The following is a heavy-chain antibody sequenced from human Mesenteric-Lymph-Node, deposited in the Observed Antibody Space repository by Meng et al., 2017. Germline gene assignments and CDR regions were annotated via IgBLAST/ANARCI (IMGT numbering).Heavy chain of an antibody. J-gene: IGHJ4*02. CDR2: INADNGHPGNGTT. Sequence: QVQVESGGGGVKTPGASVTVYCKASGYPITTYARHWVRQAPGQRLEWMGWINADNGHPGNGTTKYSQKFQGRVTFTRDRSANTAYMELSSLRSEDTAVYYCAREGLISSDYWGQGTLVTVSS. D-gene: IGHD3-3*02. CDR1: GYPITTYA. V-gene: IGHV1-3*01. CDR3: AREGLISSDY.